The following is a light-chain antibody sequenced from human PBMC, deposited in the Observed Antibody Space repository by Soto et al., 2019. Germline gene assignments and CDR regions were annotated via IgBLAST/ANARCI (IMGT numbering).Light chain of an antibody. V-gene: IGKV3-20*01. J-gene: IGKJ5*01. CDR3: QLYGTSPP. Sequence: VMTQTPLSLSVTPGQPASISCTPSQRLLHITGENFLLWYQHKPGQAPRLLIYASVQRATGIPDRFSGSASGTDFTLTINRLEPEDFAVYYCQLYGTSPPFGQGTRLEI. CDR2: ASV. CDR1: QRLLHITGENF.